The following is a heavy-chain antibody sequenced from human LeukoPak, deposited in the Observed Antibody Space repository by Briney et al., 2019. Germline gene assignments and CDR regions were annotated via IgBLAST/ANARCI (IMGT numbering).Heavy chain of an antibody. CDR1: GYNFPIYW. V-gene: IGHV5-51*01. Sequence: GESLKISCQGSGYNFPIYWIGWVRQMPGQGLEWMGIIYPDDSNTVYGPSFQGQVTISADKSINTAYLEWSSLKASDTAIYYCARQGAAGKYYYYYMDVWGKGTTVTVSS. CDR3: ARQGAAGKYYYYYMDV. D-gene: IGHD6-13*01. CDR2: IYPDDSNT. J-gene: IGHJ6*03.